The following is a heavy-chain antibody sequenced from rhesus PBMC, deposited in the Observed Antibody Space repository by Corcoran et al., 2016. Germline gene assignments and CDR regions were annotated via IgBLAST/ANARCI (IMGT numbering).Heavy chain of an antibody. Sequence: QVQLQESGPGLVKPSETLSLTCAVSGGSLSSGYYYWSWIRQPPGKGLEWFGDITDSGCISYNPSLKRRVTISRDTSKNQFSLKLSSVTAADTAVYYCARRANGVDYWGQGVLVTVSS. V-gene: IGHV4-122*02. CDR2: ITDSGCI. CDR1: GGSLSSGYYY. J-gene: IGHJ4*01. CDR3: ARRANGVDY.